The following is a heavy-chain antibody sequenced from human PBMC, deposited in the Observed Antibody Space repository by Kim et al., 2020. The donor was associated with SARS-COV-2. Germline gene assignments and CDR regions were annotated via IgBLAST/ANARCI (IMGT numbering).Heavy chain of an antibody. D-gene: IGHD6-6*01. CDR3: ARGMRLEYSSSSGGPIES. Sequence: SETLSLTCTVSGGPIGSSSYYWNWIRQSAGKGLEWIGRIYTSGSTNYNPSLQSRVTISIDTSKSQLSLMLSSVTAADTATYYCARGMRLEYSSSSGGPIESWGQGPLVSVSS. CDR1: GGPIGSSSYY. V-gene: IGHV4-61*02. CDR2: IYTSGST. J-gene: IGHJ4*02.